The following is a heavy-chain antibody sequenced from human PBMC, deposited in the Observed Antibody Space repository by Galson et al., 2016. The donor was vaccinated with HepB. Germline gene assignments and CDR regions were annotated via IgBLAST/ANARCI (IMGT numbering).Heavy chain of an antibody. Sequence: SLRLSCAASGFSISSYSFNWVRQAPGKGLEWVSHIGSGGSTISYADSVKGRFTISRDNAEHSLYLQMHSLRDEDTAVYYCARDGGQQLVRWERLRKVYYYYPMDVWGQGTTVTVSS. CDR3: ARDGGQQLVRWERLRKVYYYYPMDV. D-gene: IGHD6-13*01. CDR2: IGSGGSTI. J-gene: IGHJ6*02. V-gene: IGHV3-48*02. CDR1: GFSISSYS.